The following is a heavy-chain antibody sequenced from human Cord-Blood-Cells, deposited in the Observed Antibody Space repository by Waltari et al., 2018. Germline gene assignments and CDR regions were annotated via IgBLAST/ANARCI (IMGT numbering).Heavy chain of an antibody. CDR2: INHSGST. D-gene: IGHD6-13*01. CDR3: AREPHSSPFDY. V-gene: IGHV4-34*01. Sequence: QVQLQQWGAGLLKPSETLSLTSAVYGGSFSGYYWSWIRQPPGKGLEWIGEINHSGSTNYNPSLKSRVTISVDTSKNQFSLKLSSVTAADTAVYYCAREPHSSPFDYWGQGTLVTVSS. CDR1: GGSFSGYY. J-gene: IGHJ4*02.